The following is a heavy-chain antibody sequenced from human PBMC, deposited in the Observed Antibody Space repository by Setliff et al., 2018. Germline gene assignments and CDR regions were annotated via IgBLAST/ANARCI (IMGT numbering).Heavy chain of an antibody. CDR1: GGSISSYY. Sequence: SETLSLTCTVSGGSISSYYWSWIRQPPGKGLEWIGYIHISGSANYNPSLKSRVTISVDTSKNQFSLKLSSVTAADTAVYYCARSPSSGAYWNPRPFYSDYWARGTLVTVSS. D-gene: IGHD1-26*01. CDR2: IHISGSA. CDR3: ARSPSSGAYWNPRPFYSDY. V-gene: IGHV4-4*08. J-gene: IGHJ4*02.